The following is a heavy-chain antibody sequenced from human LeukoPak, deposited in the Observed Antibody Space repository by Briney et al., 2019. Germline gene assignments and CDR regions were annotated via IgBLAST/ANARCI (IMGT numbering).Heavy chain of an antibody. V-gene: IGHV3-11*01. CDR1: GFTFSDYY. Sequence: KSGGSLRLSCAASGFTFSDYYMSWIRQAPGKGLEWVSYISSSGSTIYYADSVTGRFTISRDNAKNSLYLQMNSLRAEDTAVYYCARESYSSSWSDAFDIWGQGTMVTVSS. J-gene: IGHJ3*02. D-gene: IGHD6-13*01. CDR2: ISSSGSTI. CDR3: ARESYSSSWSDAFDI.